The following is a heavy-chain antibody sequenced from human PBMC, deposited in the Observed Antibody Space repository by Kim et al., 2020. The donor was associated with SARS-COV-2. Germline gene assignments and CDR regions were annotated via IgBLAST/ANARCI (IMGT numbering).Heavy chain of an antibody. Sequence: SVKGRFTISIEDSKNTAYLQMNSRKAEDTAIYYCPRVPPDSNSWWDAFDIWGQGTMVTVSS. J-gene: IGHJ3*02. V-gene: IGHV3-73*01. CDR3: PRVPPDSNSWWDAFDI. D-gene: IGHD6-13*01.